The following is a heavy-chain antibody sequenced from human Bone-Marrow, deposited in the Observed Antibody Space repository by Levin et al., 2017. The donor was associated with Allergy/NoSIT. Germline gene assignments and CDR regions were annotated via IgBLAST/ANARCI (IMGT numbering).Heavy chain of an antibody. D-gene: IGHD1-1*01. V-gene: IGHV3-30*18. Sequence: LSLTCAASGFTFSSYGMHWVRQAPGKGLEWVAVISYDGSNKYYADSVKGRFTISRDNSKNTLYLQMNSLRAEDTAVYYCAKDLWKWRMGSDYWGQGTLVTVSS. CDR3: AKDLWKWRMGSDY. CDR1: GFTFSSYG. CDR2: ISYDGSNK. J-gene: IGHJ4*02.